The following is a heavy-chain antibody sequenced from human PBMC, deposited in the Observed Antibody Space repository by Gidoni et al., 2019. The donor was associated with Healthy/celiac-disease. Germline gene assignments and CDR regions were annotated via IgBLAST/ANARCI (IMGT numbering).Heavy chain of an antibody. V-gene: IGHV3-23*01. CDR1: GFTLRSYA. Sequence: EVQLLESGGGVVQPGGSLRLSVAASGFTLRSYAMSWVRQAPGKGLEWVSAISGSGGSTYYADSVKGRFTISRDNSKNTLYLQMNSLRAEDTAVYYCAKESGRQWLGGQFDYWGQGTLVTVSS. J-gene: IGHJ4*02. CDR3: AKESGRQWLGGQFDY. D-gene: IGHD6-19*01. CDR2: ISGSGGST.